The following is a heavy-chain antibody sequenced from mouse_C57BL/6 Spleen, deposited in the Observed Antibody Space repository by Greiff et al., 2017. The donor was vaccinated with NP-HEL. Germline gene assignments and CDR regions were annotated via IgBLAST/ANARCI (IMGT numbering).Heavy chain of an antibody. CDR1: GYTFTSYW. Sequence: VQLQQPGAELVMPGASVKLSCKASGYTFTSYWMHWVKQRPGQGLEWIGEIDPSDSYTNYNQKFKGKSTLTVDKSSSTAYMQLSSLTSEDSAVYYCARGYYSNLYFDVWGTGTTVTVSS. CDR3: ARGYYSNLYFDV. D-gene: IGHD2-5*01. J-gene: IGHJ1*03. V-gene: IGHV1-69*01. CDR2: IDPSDSYT.